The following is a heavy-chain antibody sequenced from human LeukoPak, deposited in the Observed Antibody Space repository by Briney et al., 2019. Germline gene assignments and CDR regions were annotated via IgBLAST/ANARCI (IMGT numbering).Heavy chain of an antibody. CDR2: IYPDDSDT. Sequence: RGESLKISCKASGNSFTSYWIGWGRQMPGKGLEWMGIIYPDDSDTRYSPAFQGQVTIPPDKSLSTAYLQWSSLKALDTAMYYCASLPRGSSGWNYFDYWGQGTLVPVSS. V-gene: IGHV5-51*01. J-gene: IGHJ4*02. CDR1: GNSFTSYW. D-gene: IGHD6-19*01. CDR3: ASLPRGSSGWNYFDY.